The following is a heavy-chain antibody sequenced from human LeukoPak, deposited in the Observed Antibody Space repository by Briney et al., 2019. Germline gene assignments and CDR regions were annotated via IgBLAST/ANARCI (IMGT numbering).Heavy chain of an antibody. Sequence: SETLSLTCSVSGGSITSYCWSWIRQPPGKGLEWIGYIYYSGSTNYNPSLKSRVTIAVDTSKNQFSLNLTSVTAADTAVYYCARFGSSTWYKGAFDIWGQGTMVTVAS. D-gene: IGHD1-1*01. V-gene: IGHV4-59*12. CDR2: IYYSGST. CDR3: ARFGSSTWYKGAFDI. CDR1: GGSITSYC. J-gene: IGHJ3*02.